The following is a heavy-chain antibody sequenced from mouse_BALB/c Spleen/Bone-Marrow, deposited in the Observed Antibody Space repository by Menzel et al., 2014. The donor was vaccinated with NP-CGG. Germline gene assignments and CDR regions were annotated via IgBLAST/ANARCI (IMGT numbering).Heavy chain of an antibody. CDR1: GYKFTDYA. D-gene: IGHD1-1*01. J-gene: IGHJ2*01. V-gene: IGHV1-67*01. CDR2: IGTYSGNT. Sequence: QVQLQQSGPELVRPGVSVKISCKGSGYKFTDYAMHWVKQSHAKSLEWIGLIGTYSGNTHYNQKFKGKATMTVDKSSGTAYMELARLTSEDSAIYYCARNFYGSAYFDFWGQGSTLTVSS. CDR3: ARNFYGSAYFDF.